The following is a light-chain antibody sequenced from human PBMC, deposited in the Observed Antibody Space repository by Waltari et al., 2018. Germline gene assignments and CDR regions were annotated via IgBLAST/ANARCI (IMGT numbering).Light chain of an antibody. Sequence: EIVLTQSPGTLSLSPGERATLSCRASHSVSSSYLAWYQQKPGQAPRLLIYGASSRATGIPDRFSGSGSGTDFTLTISSLQAEDVAIYYCHQYYSSPLTFGQGTKVEIK. CDR1: HSVSSSY. CDR2: GAS. J-gene: IGKJ1*01. V-gene: IGKV3-20*01. CDR3: HQYYSSPLT.